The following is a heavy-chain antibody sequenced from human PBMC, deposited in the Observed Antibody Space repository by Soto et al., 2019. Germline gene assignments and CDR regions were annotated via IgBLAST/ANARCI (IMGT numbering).Heavy chain of an antibody. J-gene: IGHJ2*01. CDR1: GFTFSSYA. CDR3: AKDLRYSGSYRYWCFDL. V-gene: IGHV3-23*01. Sequence: GGSLRLSCAASGFTFSSYAMSWVRQATGKGVEWVSAISSSGGSTYYADSVKGRFTISRDNSKNTLYLQMNSLRAEDTAVYYCAKDLRYSGSYRYWCFDLWGRGTLVTVSS. D-gene: IGHD1-26*01. CDR2: ISSSGGST.